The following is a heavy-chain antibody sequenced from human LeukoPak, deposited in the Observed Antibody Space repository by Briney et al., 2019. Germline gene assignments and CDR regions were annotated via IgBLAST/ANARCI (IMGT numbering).Heavy chain of an antibody. Sequence: PSETLSLTCTASGGSISSYYWSWIRQPPGKGLEWIGYIYYSGSTNYNPSLKSRVTISVDTSKNQFSLKLSSVTAADTAVYYCASWADESYYYDSSGYYYGGAFDIWGQGTMVTVSS. CDR3: ASWADESYYYDSSGYYYGGAFDI. CDR1: GGSISSYY. CDR2: IYYSGST. D-gene: IGHD3-22*01. J-gene: IGHJ3*02. V-gene: IGHV4-59*01.